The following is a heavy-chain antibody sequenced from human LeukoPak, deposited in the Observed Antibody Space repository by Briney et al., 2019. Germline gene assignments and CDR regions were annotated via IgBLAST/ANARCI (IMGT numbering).Heavy chain of an antibody. V-gene: IGHV3-53*01. CDR1: GFTVSSNY. CDR3: ARVCYYDSSGYAP. Sequence: GGSLRLSCAASGFTVSSNYMSWVRQAPGKGLEWVSVIYSGGSTYYADSVKGRFTISRDNSKNTLYLQMNSLRAEDTAVYYCARVCYYDSSGYAPWGQGTLVTVSS. D-gene: IGHD3-22*01. J-gene: IGHJ5*02. CDR2: IYSGGST.